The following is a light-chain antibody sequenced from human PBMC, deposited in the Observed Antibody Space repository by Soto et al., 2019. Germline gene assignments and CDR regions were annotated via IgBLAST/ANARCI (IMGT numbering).Light chain of an antibody. V-gene: IGKV3-15*01. Sequence: ETVVTQSPVALSVSPGEGATLSCRTSQSVGFNLAWYQQKPGQAPRPLIYGASTRITGVPARFSGSGSGTEFTLTIASLQSGDFAVYYCLQYGNWPEYSFVQGTKLQIK. CDR1: QSVGFN. CDR2: GAS. CDR3: LQYGNWPEYS. J-gene: IGKJ2*03.